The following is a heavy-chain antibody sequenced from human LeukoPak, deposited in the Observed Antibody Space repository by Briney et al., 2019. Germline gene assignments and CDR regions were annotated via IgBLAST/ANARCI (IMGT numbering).Heavy chain of an antibody. D-gene: IGHD2-15*01. CDR3: ARRMPPDY. CDR2: IYHSGST. Sequence: SESLSLTCAVSGYSISSGYYWGWIRQPPGKGLEWIGSIYHSGSTYYNPSLKSRVTISVDTSKNQFYLKLSSVTAADTAVYYCARRMPPDYWGQGTLVTVSS. V-gene: IGHV4-38-2*01. J-gene: IGHJ4*02. CDR1: GYSISSGYY.